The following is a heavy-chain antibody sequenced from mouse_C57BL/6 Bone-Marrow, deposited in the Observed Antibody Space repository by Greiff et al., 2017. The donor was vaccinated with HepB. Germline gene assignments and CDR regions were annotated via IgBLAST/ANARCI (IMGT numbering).Heavy chain of an antibody. Sequence: VQLQQSGPVLVKPGASVKMSCKASGYTFTDYYMNWVKQSHGKSLEWIGVINPYNGGTSYNQKFKGKATLTVDKSSSTAYMGLNSLTSEDSAVYYCARKVDYYGSPGWYFDVWGTGTTVTVSA. J-gene: IGHJ1*03. CDR3: ARKVDYYGSPGWYFDV. CDR2: INPYNGGT. CDR1: GYTFTDYY. D-gene: IGHD1-1*01. V-gene: IGHV1-19*01.